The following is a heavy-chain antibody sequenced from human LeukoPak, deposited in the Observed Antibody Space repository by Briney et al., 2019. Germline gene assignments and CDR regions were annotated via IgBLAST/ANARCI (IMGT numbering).Heavy chain of an antibody. CDR3: ARKTGGRGLLSDYMDV. D-gene: IGHD2-21*01. Sequence: SXXXXXXSFVXXXITWXXXAPGXXLEWXXWXXPENGNTNYAQKVQGRVTMTADTSTSTSYMELRSLRSEDTAVYYCARKTGGRGLLSDYMDVWGKGTTVTVSS. V-gene: IGHV1-18*01. J-gene: IGHJ6*03. CDR2: XXPENGNT. CDR1: XXSFVXXX.